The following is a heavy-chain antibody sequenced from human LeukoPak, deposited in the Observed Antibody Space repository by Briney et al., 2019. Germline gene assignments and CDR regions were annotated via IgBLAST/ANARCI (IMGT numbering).Heavy chain of an antibody. CDR1: GYTFTSYA. CDR3: ARLYYGDYVGDAFDI. CDR2: INAGNGNT. J-gene: IGHJ3*02. D-gene: IGHD4-17*01. V-gene: IGHV1-3*03. Sequence: ASVKVSCKASGYTFTSYAMHWVRQAPGQRLEWMGWINAGNGNTKYSQEFQGRVTITRDTSASTAYMELSSLRSEDMAVYYCARLYYGDYVGDAFDIWGQGTMVTVSS.